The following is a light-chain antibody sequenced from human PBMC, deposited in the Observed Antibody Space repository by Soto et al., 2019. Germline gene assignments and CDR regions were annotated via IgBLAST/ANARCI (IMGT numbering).Light chain of an antibody. CDR1: QSVSSSY. J-gene: IGKJ3*01. CDR3: QQYGSSPFT. Sequence: EIVLTQSPGTLSLSPGERATLSCRASQSVSSSYLAWYQQKPDQAPRLLIYGASSRATGIPDRFSGSGSGTDFTLTISRLEPEDFAVYYCQQYGSSPFTFGPGTKVDIK. V-gene: IGKV3-20*01. CDR2: GAS.